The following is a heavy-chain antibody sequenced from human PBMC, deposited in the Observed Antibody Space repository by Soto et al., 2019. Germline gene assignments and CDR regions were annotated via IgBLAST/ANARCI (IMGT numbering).Heavy chain of an antibody. CDR3: ARVPAPDGGD. J-gene: IGHJ4*02. D-gene: IGHD3-16*01. CDR1: GFTVGTNY. Sequence: EVQLVESGGGLVQPGGSLRLSCAASGFTVGTNYMTRVRQAPGKGLEWVSVIHSGGSTYYADFVKGRFTISRDNSKNTVYLQINSLRPEDTAVYYCARVPAPDGGDWGQGTLVTVSS. CDR2: IHSGGST. V-gene: IGHV3-66*01.